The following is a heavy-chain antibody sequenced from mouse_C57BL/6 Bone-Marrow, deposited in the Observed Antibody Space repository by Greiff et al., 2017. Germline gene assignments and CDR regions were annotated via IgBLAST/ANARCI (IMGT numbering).Heavy chain of an antibody. CDR3: ARLELEFDY. CDR2: IDPSDSET. J-gene: IGHJ2*01. V-gene: IGHV1-52*01. Sequence: VQLQQPGAELVRPGSSVKLSCQASGYTFTSYWMPWVKQRPIQGLEWIGNIDPSDSETHYNQTFKAKATLTVAHSSSTAYMQHSSLTSDDSAIYYCARLELEFDYWGQGTTRTVAS. CDR1: GYTFTSYW.